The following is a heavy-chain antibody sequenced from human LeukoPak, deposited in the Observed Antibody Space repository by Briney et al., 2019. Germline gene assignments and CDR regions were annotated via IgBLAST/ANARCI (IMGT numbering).Heavy chain of an antibody. Sequence: SGTLSLTCTVSGGSISSGGSYWSWIRQHPGKGLEWIGYIYYSGSTYYNPSLKSRVTISVDTSKNQFSLKLSSMTAADTAVYYCARARVRWPFDYWGQGTLVTVSS. CDR2: IYYSGST. V-gene: IGHV4-31*03. J-gene: IGHJ4*02. CDR3: ARARVRWPFDY. D-gene: IGHD4-23*01. CDR1: GGSISSGGSY.